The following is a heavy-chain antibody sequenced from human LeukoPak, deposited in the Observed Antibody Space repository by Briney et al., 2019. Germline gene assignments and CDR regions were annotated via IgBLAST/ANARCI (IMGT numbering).Heavy chain of an antibody. CDR3: ARGNYASGSYYVVDFDY. Sequence: SETLSLTCTVSGDSIRNFYWNWIRQSPGKGLEWIGYIYQSGNTNYNPSLKSRLTMSIDTSKNQFSLNLNSVTAADTAVYYCARGNYASGSYYVVDFDYWGQGTLVTVSS. V-gene: IGHV4-59*01. CDR2: IYQSGNT. CDR1: GDSIRNFY. D-gene: IGHD3-10*01. J-gene: IGHJ4*02.